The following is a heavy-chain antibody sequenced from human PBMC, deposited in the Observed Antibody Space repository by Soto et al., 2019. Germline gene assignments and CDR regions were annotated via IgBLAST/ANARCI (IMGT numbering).Heavy chain of an antibody. CDR2: MNPKSGNT. CDR3: ARAPVDRYSADYFDN. J-gene: IGHJ4*02. CDR1: GYTFTNND. Sequence: ASVKVSCKASGYTFTNNDINWVRQATGQGPEWVGWMNPKSGNTGYAQRFQGRVSMTRDNSITTAYMELRGLRSDDTAVYYCARAPVDRYSADYFDNWGQGTLVTVSS. D-gene: IGHD5-12*01. V-gene: IGHV1-8*01.